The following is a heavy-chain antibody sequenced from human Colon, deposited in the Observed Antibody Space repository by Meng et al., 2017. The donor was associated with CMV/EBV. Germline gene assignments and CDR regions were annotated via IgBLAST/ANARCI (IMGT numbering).Heavy chain of an antibody. CDR3: AREPPLGGYFDY. CDR2: VDCGNGNT. J-gene: IGHJ4*02. Sequence: CKASGYNFTSHAIHWVRQAPGQRLEWMGWVDCGNGNTKYSQKFQDRVIITRDTSATTVYMELSSLKSEDTAVYYCAREPPLGGYFDYWGQGTLVTVSS. D-gene: IGHD2-15*01. CDR1: GYNFTSHA. V-gene: IGHV1-3*01.